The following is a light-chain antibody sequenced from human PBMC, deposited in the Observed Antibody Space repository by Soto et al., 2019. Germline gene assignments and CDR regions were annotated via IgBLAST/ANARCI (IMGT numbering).Light chain of an antibody. CDR3: HQYGSSPLT. J-gene: IGKJ4*01. V-gene: IGKV3-20*01. CDR1: QSVSSNY. Sequence: EIVLTQSRGTLSLSPGERATLSCRPSQSVSSNYLAWYQQKPGQAPRLLMFGASSRATGIPDRFSGSGSGTDFTLTISRLEPEDFAVYYCHQYGSSPLTFGGGTKVDNK. CDR2: GAS.